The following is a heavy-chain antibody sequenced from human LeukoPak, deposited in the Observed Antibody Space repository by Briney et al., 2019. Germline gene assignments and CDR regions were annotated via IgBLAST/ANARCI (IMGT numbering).Heavy chain of an antibody. J-gene: IGHJ6*02. CDR1: AYTFTTYY. CDR2: IYPSTGST. CDR3: AGDWRIALVRGVINVPGGMNV. Sequence: ASVKVSCKSSAYTFTTYYIHWVRQAPGQGLEWIGMIYPSTGSTYYAQRFQGRVTMTRDTSTSTVYMGLGSLTADDTAVYYCAGDWRIALVRGVINVPGGMNVWGQGTTVTVSS. V-gene: IGHV1-46*01. D-gene: IGHD3-10*01.